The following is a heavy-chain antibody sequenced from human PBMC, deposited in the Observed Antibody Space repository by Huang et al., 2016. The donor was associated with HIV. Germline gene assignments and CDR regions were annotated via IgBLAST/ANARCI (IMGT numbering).Heavy chain of an antibody. J-gene: IGHJ4*02. CDR1: GYSFTTYA. Sequence: QVQLVQSGAEVKKPGASVKVSCKASGYSFTTYALNWVRQAPGPRLEWMGWINPGNGNTNYSQKIQGRGTITRDTSASTVYMEVSSLTFEDTAVYYCAREFVIFGAPLWPAYWGQGTLISVSS. CDR2: INPGNGNT. V-gene: IGHV1-3*01. D-gene: IGHD2-21*01. CDR3: AREFVIFGAPLWPAY.